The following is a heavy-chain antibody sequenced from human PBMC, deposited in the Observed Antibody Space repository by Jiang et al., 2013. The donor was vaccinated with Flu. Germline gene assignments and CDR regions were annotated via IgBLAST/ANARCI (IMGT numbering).Heavy chain of an antibody. V-gene: IGHV5-10-1*01. CDR3: ARLVLPAAIPGVDY. CDR1: GYSFTNYW. D-gene: IGHD2-2*02. Sequence: GAEVKKPGESLKISCKGSGYSFTNYWIAWVRQMPGKGLEWMGMIYPGDSYTKYSPSFQGHVTISADKSISTAYLQWSSLKASDTAMYYCARLVLPAAIPGVDYWGQGTLVTVSS. J-gene: IGHJ4*02. CDR2: IYPGDSYT.